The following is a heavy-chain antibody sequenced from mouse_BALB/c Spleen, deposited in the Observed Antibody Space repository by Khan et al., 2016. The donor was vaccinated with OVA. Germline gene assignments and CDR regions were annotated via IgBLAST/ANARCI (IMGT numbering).Heavy chain of an antibody. V-gene: IGHV1S81*02. D-gene: IGHD3-2*01. Sequence: QVRLQQSGAELVKPGASVKLSCKASGYTFTSYYMYWLKQRPGQGLEWIGEINPSNGGTNFNEKFKSKATLTVDKSSSTAYMQLSSLTSEDSAVYYCRRRGTARATLWFAYGGQGTLVTVSA. CDR2: INPSNGGT. CDR3: RRRGTARATLWFAY. CDR1: GYTFTSYY. J-gene: IGHJ3*01.